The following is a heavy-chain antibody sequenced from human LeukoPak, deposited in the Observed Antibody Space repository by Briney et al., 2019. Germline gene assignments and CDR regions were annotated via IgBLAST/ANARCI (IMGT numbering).Heavy chain of an antibody. CDR2: INHSGST. Sequence: SETLSLTCAVYGGSFSGYYWSWIRQPPGKGLEWIGEINHSGSTNYNPSLKSRVTISVDASKNQFSLKLSSVTAADTAVYYCARGANWAARPLAYWGQGTLVTVSS. V-gene: IGHV4-34*01. CDR1: GGSFSGYY. D-gene: IGHD6-6*01. J-gene: IGHJ4*02. CDR3: ARGANWAARPLAY.